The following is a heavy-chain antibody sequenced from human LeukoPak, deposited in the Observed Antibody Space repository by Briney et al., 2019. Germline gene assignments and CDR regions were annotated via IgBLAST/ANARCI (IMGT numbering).Heavy chain of an antibody. CDR1: GGSISSSSYY. D-gene: IGHD1-26*01. V-gene: IGHV4-39*07. J-gene: IGHJ4*02. Sequence: SSETLSLTCTVSGGSISSSSYYWGWIRQPPGKGLEWIGSIYYSGSTYYNPSLKSRVTISVDTSKNQFSLKLSSVTAADTAVYYCARAVGASYFDYWGQGTLVTVSS. CDR3: ARAVGASYFDY. CDR2: IYYSGST.